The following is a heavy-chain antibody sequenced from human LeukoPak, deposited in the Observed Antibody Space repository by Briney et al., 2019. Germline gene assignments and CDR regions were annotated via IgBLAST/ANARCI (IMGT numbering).Heavy chain of an antibody. CDR2: MSNSGENT. CDR1: GFTFSSYS. J-gene: IGHJ4*02. Sequence: PGRSLRLSCAASGFTFSSYSMQWVRQTPGKGLEWVGFMSNSGENTFYGEAVKGRFTVSRDNSQNTLYLQMNSLRAEDTAVYYCARVYGGGLVYWGQGTLVTVSS. V-gene: IGHV3-33*05. D-gene: IGHD3/OR15-3a*01. CDR3: ARVYGGGLVY.